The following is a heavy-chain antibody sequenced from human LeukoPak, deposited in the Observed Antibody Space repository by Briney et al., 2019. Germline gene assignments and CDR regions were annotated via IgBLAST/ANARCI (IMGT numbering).Heavy chain of an antibody. J-gene: IGHJ4*02. CDR2: IKQDGSDK. CDR1: GFTFTSYW. CDR3: ARGGFSFGN. V-gene: IGHV3-7*04. D-gene: IGHD5-18*01. Sequence: PGGSLRLSCAASGFTFTSYWMSWVRHAPGKGLECVAKIKQDGSDKLYVDSVKGRFTISRDNAKNSLYLQMNSLRAEDTAVYYCARGGFSFGNWGPGTLVTVSS.